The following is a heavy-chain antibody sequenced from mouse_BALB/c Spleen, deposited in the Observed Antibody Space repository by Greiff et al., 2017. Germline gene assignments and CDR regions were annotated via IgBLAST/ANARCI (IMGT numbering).Heavy chain of an antibody. V-gene: IGHV5-17*02. CDR3: ARSFYYGPYFDY. Sequence: EVKLQESGGGLVQPGGSRKLSCAASGFTFSSFGMHWVRQAPEKGLEWVAYISSGSSTIYYADTVKGRFTISRDNPKNTLFLQMTSLRSEDTAMYYCARSFYYGPYFDYWGQGTTLTVSS. CDR2: ISSGSSTI. D-gene: IGHD1-2*01. CDR1: GFTFSSFG. J-gene: IGHJ2*01.